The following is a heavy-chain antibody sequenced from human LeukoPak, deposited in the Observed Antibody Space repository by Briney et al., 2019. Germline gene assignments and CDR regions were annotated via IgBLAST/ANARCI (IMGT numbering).Heavy chain of an antibody. CDR3: TTDEDWNYARKDV. CDR2: TVSEIDGGTT. CDR1: GFTFSSYW. V-gene: IGHV3-15*04. J-gene: IGHJ6*02. D-gene: IGHD1-7*01. Sequence: GGSLRLSCAASGFTFSSYWMTWVRQVPGKGLEWVGQTVSEIDGGTTDYAAPVKGRFTISRDDSKSTLYLQMNSLKIEDTAVYYCTTDEDWNYARKDVWGQGATVIVSS.